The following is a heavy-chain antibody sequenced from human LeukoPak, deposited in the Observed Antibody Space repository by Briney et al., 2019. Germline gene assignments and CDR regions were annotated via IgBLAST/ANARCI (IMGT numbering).Heavy chain of an antibody. Sequence: GGSLRLSCAASGFTFSSYGMSWVRQAPGKGLEWVSAISGRGGSTYYADSVKGRFTISRDNSKNTLYLQMNSLRAEDTAVYYCARSEWLLPFDYWGQGTLVTVSS. J-gene: IGHJ4*02. CDR3: ARSEWLLPFDY. D-gene: IGHD3-22*01. CDR1: GFTFSSYG. CDR2: ISGRGGST. V-gene: IGHV3-23*01.